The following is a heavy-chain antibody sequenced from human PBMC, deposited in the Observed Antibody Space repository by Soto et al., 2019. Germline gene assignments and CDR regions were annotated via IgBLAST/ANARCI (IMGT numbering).Heavy chain of an antibody. J-gene: IGHJ4*02. CDR3: AKAITKRGYYFDY. Sequence: GESLKISCRTSGYRFTSYWIAWVRQMPGKGLEWMGIIFPSDSDTRYSPSFQGQVTISADRSTSTVFLQWASLRAEDTAVYYCAKAITKRGYYFDYWGQGTLVTVSS. V-gene: IGHV5-51*01. D-gene: IGHD3-10*01. CDR1: GYRFTSYW. CDR2: IFPSDSDT.